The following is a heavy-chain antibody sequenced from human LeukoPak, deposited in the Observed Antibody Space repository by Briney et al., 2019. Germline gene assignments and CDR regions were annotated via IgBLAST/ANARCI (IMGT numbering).Heavy chain of an antibody. CDR1: GCTFSSFD. CDR3: ARGPPRGKYYYMDV. CDR2: MGTASDT. Sequence: WESLRLTCAASGCTFSSFDMHWVRQPTGKGLEWVSTMGTASDTYYPGSVEGRFTLSRDNAKNSLYLQMNSLTAGDTAVYYCARGPPRGKYYYMDVWGKGTTVTVSS. D-gene: IGHD1-1*01. J-gene: IGHJ6*03. V-gene: IGHV3-13*01.